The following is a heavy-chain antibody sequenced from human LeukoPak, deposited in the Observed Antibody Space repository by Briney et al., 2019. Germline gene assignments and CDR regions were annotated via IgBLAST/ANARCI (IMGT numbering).Heavy chain of an antibody. J-gene: IGHJ4*02. CDR2: INTKTGNP. D-gene: IGHD5-18*01. CDR1: EYTFTSYS. V-gene: IGHV7-4-1*02. Sequence: ASVKVSCKASEYTFTSYSMNWVRQAPGQGLEWMGWINTKTGNPAYAQGFTGRFVFSLDTSVSTAYPQISSLKVEDTAVYYCAQDTSTDVFNYWGQGTLVTVSS. CDR3: AQDTSTDVFNY.